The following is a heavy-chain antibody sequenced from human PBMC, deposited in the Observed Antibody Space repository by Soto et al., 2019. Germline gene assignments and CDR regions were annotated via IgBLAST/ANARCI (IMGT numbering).Heavy chain of an antibody. CDR2: IDPSDSYT. D-gene: IGHD2-21*02. CDR3: ARHSSPYCGGDCYSYYYYYGMDV. CDR1: GYSFTSYW. Sequence: GESLKISCKGSGYSFTSYWISWVRQMPGKGLEWMGRIDPSDSYTNYSPSFQGHVTISADKSVSTAYLQWSSLKASDTAMYYCARHSSPYCGGDCYSYYYYYGMDVWGQGTTVTVSS. J-gene: IGHJ6*02. V-gene: IGHV5-10-1*01.